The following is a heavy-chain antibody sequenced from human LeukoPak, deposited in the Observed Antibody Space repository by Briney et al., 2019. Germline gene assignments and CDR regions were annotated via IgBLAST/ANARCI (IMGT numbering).Heavy chain of an antibody. D-gene: IGHD3-16*02. V-gene: IGHV4-34*01. J-gene: IGHJ4*02. CDR1: GGSFSGYY. CDR2: INHSGST. CDR3: ARGEYDYVWGSYRYPAFDY. Sequence: SETLSLTCAVYGGSFSGYYWSWIRQPPEKGLEWIGEINHSGSTNYNPSLKSRVTISVDTSKSQFSLKLSSVTAADTAVYYCARGEYDYVWGSYRYPAFDYWGQGTLVTVSS.